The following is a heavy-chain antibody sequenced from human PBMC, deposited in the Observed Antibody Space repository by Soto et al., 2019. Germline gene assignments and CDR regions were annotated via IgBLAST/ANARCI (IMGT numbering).Heavy chain of an antibody. V-gene: IGHV4-30-4*01. J-gene: IGHJ6*02. CDR3: ARKPAAAYYYYYGMDV. D-gene: IGHD2-2*01. CDR1: GGSISSGDYY. CDR2: IYYSGST. Sequence: QVQLQESGPGLVKPSQTLSLTCTVSGGSISSGDYYWSWIRQPPGKGLEWIGYIYYSGSTYYNPSLKSRVTISVDTSKKQFSLKLSSVTAADTAVYYCARKPAAAYYYYYGMDVWGQGTTVTVSS.